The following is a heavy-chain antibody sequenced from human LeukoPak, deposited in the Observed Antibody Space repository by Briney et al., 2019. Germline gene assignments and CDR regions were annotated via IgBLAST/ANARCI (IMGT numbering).Heavy chain of an antibody. CDR1: GGSVSSGSYY. V-gene: IGHV4-61*01. D-gene: IGHD6-19*01. CDR3: ARAGLRAVAGTFDY. Sequence: SETLSLTCTVSGGSVSSGSYYWSWIRQPPGKGLEWIGYIYYSGNTNYNPSLKSRITISVDTSKSQFSLKLSSVTAADTAVYYCARAGLRAVAGTFDYWGQGTLVTVSA. CDR2: IYYSGNT. J-gene: IGHJ4*02.